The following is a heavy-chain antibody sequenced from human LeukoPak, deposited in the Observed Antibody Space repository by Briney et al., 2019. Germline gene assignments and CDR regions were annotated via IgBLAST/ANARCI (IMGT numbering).Heavy chain of an antibody. V-gene: IGHV3-30*04. CDR1: GFTFDDCA. Sequence: PGGSLRLSCAASGFTFDDCAMHWVRQAPGKGLEWVAVISYDGSNKYYADSVKGRFTISRDNSKNTLYLQMNSLRAEDTAVYYCARERYSYGRGAFDIWGQGTMVTVSS. J-gene: IGHJ3*02. CDR2: ISYDGSNK. D-gene: IGHD5-18*01. CDR3: ARERYSYGRGAFDI.